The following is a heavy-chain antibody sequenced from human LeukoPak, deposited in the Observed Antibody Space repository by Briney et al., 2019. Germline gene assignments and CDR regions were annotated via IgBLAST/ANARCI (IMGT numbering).Heavy chain of an antibody. J-gene: IGHJ6*03. Sequence: GGSLRLSCAASGFTFSTYSMRWVRQAPGKGLEWVSGISGSGGSTSYADSVKGRFTISRDNAKNSLYLQMNSLRAEDTAVYYCARSLSVVVAATPEGYYYMDVWGKGTTVTVSS. D-gene: IGHD2-15*01. CDR2: ISGSGGST. V-gene: IGHV3-23*01. CDR3: ARSLSVVVAATPEGYYYMDV. CDR1: GFTFSTYS.